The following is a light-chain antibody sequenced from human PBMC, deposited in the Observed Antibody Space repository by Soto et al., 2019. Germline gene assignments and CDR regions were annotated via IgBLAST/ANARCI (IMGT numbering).Light chain of an antibody. J-gene: IGKJ1*01. CDR1: QGISNY. CDR2: AAS. CDR3: QRYNNAPRT. V-gene: IGKV1-27*01. Sequence: DIHMTESPSTLSVAFVDVFSVAGRASQGISNYLAWYQQKPGKAPTLLIYAASTLQSGVPSRFSGSGSGTDFTLTISSLQPEDVATYYCQRYNNAPRTFGQGTK.